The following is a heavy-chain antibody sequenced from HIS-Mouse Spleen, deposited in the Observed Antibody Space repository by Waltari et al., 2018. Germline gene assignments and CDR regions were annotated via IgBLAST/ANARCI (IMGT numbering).Heavy chain of an antibody. Sequence: QLQLQESGPGLVKPSETLSLTCTVSGGSISSSSYYWGWIRQPPGKWLEWIGSIYYSGSNYYNPALKSRVTISVDTSKNQFALKLISVTAADTAVYYCAREIPYSSSWYDWYFDLWGRGTLVTVSS. CDR2: IYYSGSN. CDR3: AREIPYSSSWYDWYFDL. D-gene: IGHD6-13*01. V-gene: IGHV4-39*07. J-gene: IGHJ2*01. CDR1: GGSISSSSYY.